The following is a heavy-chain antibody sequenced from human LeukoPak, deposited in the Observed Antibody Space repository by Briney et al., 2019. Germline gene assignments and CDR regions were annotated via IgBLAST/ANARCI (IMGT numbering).Heavy chain of an antibody. CDR3: ARGYCSGGSCYASGFDP. Sequence: SETLSLTCAVSGGSISSGGYSWSWIRQPPGKGLEWIGYIYHSGSTYYNPSLKSRVTISVGRSKNQFSLKLSSVTAADTAVYCCARGYCSGGSCYASGFDPWGQGTLVTVSS. CDR1: GGSISSGGYS. J-gene: IGHJ5*02. D-gene: IGHD2-15*01. V-gene: IGHV4-30-2*01. CDR2: IYHSGST.